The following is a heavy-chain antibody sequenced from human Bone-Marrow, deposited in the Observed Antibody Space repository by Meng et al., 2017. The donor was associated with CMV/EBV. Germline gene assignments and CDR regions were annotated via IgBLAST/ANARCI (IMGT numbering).Heavy chain of an antibody. J-gene: IGHJ4*02. CDR1: GYTFTGYY. D-gene: IGHD2-2*01. V-gene: IGHV1-2*02. CDR3: ASFGCSSTSCPFDY. CDR2: INPNSGGT. Sequence: ASVKVSCKASGYTFTGYYMHWVRQAPGQGLEWMGWINPNSGGTNYAQKFQGRVTMTRDTSTSTVYMELSSLRSEDTALYYCASFGCSSTSCPFDYWGQGTLVTVSS.